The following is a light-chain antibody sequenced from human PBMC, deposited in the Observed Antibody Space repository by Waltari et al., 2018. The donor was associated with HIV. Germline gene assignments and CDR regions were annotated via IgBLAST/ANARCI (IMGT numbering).Light chain of an antibody. CDR1: NIENRN. V-gene: IGLV3-9*01. Sequence: SYELTQPLSVSVALGQTARITCGGYNIENRNVYWYQQQPGQAPLLVIYRDTNRPSGIPERFSGSNSGNMATLTISRAQAGDEADYYCQVWDSSTVVFGGGTQLTVL. CDR2: RDT. CDR3: QVWDSSTVV. J-gene: IGLJ2*01.